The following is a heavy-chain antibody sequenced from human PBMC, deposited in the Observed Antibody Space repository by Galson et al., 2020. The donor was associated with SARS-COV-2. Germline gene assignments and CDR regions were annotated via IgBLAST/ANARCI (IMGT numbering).Heavy chain of an antibody. D-gene: IGHD6-6*01. CDR2: INHSGST. V-gene: IGHV4-34*01. CDR1: GGSFSGYY. CDR3: AGWARSERVYISSSPGGFYFYYMDV. J-gene: IGHJ6*03. Sequence: SETLSLTCAVYGGSFSGYYWSWIRQPPGKGLEWIGEINHSGSTNYNPSLKSRVTISVDTSKNQFSLKLSSVTAADTAVYYCAGWARSERVYISSSPGGFYFYYMDVWGKGTTVTVSS.